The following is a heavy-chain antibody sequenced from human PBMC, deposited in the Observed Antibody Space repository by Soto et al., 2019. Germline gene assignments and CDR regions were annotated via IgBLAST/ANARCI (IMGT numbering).Heavy chain of an antibody. CDR3: ARGMGAENTFYYYFGMDV. Sequence: SETLSLTCAVYGGSFSAYHWSWIRQPPGKGLEWIGEINHSGSTKYNPSLKSRVTISVDTSKNQFSLKLSSVTAADTAVYYCARGMGAENTFYYYFGMDVWGQGTTVTVSS. J-gene: IGHJ6*02. CDR2: INHSGST. CDR1: GGSFSAYH. V-gene: IGHV4-34*01. D-gene: IGHD3-16*01.